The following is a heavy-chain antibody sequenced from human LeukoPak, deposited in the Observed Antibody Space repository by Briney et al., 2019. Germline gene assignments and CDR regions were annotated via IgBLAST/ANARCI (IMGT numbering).Heavy chain of an antibody. D-gene: IGHD6-19*01. V-gene: IGHV3-23*01. J-gene: IGHJ4*02. CDR1: GFPFSTNS. CDR3: AKDARRSSGWWFFDH. Sequence: QPGGSLRLSCAPCGFPFSTNSMNCVRHTPGKGLECVSAITNSGGGTFYADSVKGRFTISRDNSKNTLFLQMNSLRAEDTAVYFCAKDARRSSGWWFFDHWGQGTLVTVSS. CDR2: ITNSGGGT.